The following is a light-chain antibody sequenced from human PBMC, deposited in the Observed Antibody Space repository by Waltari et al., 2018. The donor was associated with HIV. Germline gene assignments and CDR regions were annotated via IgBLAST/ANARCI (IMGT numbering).Light chain of an antibody. J-gene: IGLJ2*01. CDR3: QSYDMSQSGSLV. V-gene: IGLV1-40*01. Sequence: QYVLTQPPSVSGAPGQRRTIACTGTRSHTGDGFALPCPQQIPGNAPKLLIYDNNIRPSGVPDRFSGSKSGTSASLAITGLQSEDEADYYCQSYDMSQSGSLVFGGGTKLTVL. CDR1: RSHTGDGFA. CDR2: DNN.